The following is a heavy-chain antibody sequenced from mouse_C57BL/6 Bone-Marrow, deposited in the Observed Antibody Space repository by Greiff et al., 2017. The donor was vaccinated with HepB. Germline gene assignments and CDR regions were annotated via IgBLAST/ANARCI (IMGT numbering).Heavy chain of an antibody. J-gene: IGHJ2*01. CDR3: TRNYNYFDY. Sequence: VQLVESGAELVRPGASVTLSCKASGYTFTDYEMHWVKQTPVHGLEWIGAIDPETGGTAYNQKFKGKAILTADKSSSTAYMELRSLTSEDSAVYYCTRNYNYFDYWGQGTTLTVSS. V-gene: IGHV1-15*01. CDR1: GYTFTDYE. CDR2: IDPETGGT. D-gene: IGHD2-12*01.